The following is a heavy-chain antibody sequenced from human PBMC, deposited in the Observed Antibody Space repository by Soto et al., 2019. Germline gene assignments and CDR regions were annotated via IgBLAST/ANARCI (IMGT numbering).Heavy chain of an antibody. CDR3: ARGISITGAANNWFDP. CDR2: IYSSGST. J-gene: IGHJ5*02. Sequence: QVQLQESGPGLVKPSQTLSLTCTVSGGSINSGSYYWSWIRQRPGEGLEWIGYIYSSGSTYHNPSLESRVTRSGDTSKNQFSLKLSFVSAADTAVYYCARGISITGAANNWFDPWGQGTLVTVSS. V-gene: IGHV4-31*03. D-gene: IGHD3-10*01. CDR1: GGSINSGSYY.